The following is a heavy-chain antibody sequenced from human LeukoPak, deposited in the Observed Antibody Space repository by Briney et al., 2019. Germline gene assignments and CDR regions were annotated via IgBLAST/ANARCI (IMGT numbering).Heavy chain of an antibody. Sequence: SETLSLTCAVYGGSITGYYWSWIRQTPGRGLEWVGEIHYTGATSYNPSLKSRATISTDTSKNQFSLRLSSVTAADTAVYYCARGSRIITMIVVVKSAFDIWGQGTMVTVSS. CDR3: ARGSRIITMIVVVKSAFDI. CDR2: IHYTGAT. CDR1: GGSITGYY. V-gene: IGHV4-34*01. J-gene: IGHJ3*02. D-gene: IGHD3-22*01.